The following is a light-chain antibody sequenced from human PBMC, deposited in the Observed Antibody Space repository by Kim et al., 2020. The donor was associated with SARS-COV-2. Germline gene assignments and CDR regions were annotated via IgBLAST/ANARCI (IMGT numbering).Light chain of an antibody. CDR2: WAS. V-gene: IGKV4-1*01. CDR1: QSVLHTSSNKNC. CDR3: QQYSSTPLT. Sequence: SASITFKSSQSVLHTSSNKNCIAWYQQKPRQPPKLLIYWASTRESGVPDRFSGSGSGTDFTLTISSLQAEDVAISYCQQYSSTPLTFGGGTKLEI. J-gene: IGKJ4*01.